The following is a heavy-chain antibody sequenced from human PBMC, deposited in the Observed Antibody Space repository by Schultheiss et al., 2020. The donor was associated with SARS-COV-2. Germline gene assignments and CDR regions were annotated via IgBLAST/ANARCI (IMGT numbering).Heavy chain of an antibody. V-gene: IGHV3-23*01. CDR2: ISGSGGST. J-gene: IGHJ4*02. Sequence: GESLKISCTASGFTFSSYAIHWVRQAPGKGLEWVSAISGSGGSTYYADSVKGRFTISRDNSKNTLYLQMNSLRAEDTAVYYCAKPRRGSWCQGTLVTVSS. CDR3: AKPRRGS. CDR1: GFTFSSYA. D-gene: IGHD3-16*01.